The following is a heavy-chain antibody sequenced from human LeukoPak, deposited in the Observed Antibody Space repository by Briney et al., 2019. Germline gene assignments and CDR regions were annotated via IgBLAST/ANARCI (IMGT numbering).Heavy chain of an antibody. D-gene: IGHD2-21*02. J-gene: IGHJ2*01. V-gene: IGHV4-61*08. CDR3: ARGLPIVVVTSIDWYFDL. CDR2: IHYSGNT. Sequence: SETLSLTCTVSGDSISRGDHYWSWIRQPPGKGLEWIGYIHYSGNTNYNPSLKSRVTISVDTSKNQFSLKLRSVTAADTAVYYCARGLPIVVVTSIDWYFDLWGRGTLVTVSS. CDR1: GDSISRGDHY.